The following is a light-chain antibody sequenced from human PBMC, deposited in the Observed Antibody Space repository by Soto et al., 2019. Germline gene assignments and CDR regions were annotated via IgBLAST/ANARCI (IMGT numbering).Light chain of an antibody. CDR1: SSDVGGYNY. J-gene: IGLJ2*01. CDR3: SSYAGSNIVV. Sequence: QSALTQPPSASGSPGQSVTISWTGTSSDVGGYNYVSWYQQHPGKAPKLMIYEVSKRPSGVPDRFSGSKSGNTASLTVSGLQAEDEADYYCSSYAGSNIVVFGGGTNVTVL. V-gene: IGLV2-8*01. CDR2: EVS.